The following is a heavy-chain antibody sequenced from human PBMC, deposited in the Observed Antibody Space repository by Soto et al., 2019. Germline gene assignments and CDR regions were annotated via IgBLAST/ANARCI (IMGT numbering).Heavy chain of an antibody. Sequence: EVQLVESGGGLVQPGRSLRLSCAASGFTFDDYAMHWVRQAPGKGLEWVSGISWNSGSIGYADSVKGRFTISRDNAKNSLYLQMNSLRAEDTALYYCAKDIRLGRITYGDYDAFDIWGQGTMVTVSS. CDR3: AKDIRLGRITYGDYDAFDI. J-gene: IGHJ3*02. V-gene: IGHV3-9*01. CDR1: GFTFDDYA. CDR2: ISWNSGSI. D-gene: IGHD4-17*01.